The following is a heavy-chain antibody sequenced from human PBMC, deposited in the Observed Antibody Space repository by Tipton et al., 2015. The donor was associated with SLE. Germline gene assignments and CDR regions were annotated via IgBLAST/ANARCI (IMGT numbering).Heavy chain of an antibody. V-gene: IGHV4-39*07. CDR1: GGSISSGGYY. D-gene: IGHD3-3*01. J-gene: IGHJ5*02. CDR2: IYYSGST. CDR3: ARLIHDYGFWSGSQYWFDP. Sequence: TLSLTCSVSGGSISSGGYYWGWIRQPPGKGLEWIGSIYYSGSTYYNPSLKSRVTISVDTSKNQFSLNLKSVTAADTAVYYCARLIHDYGFWSGSQYWFDPWGPGTLVNVSS.